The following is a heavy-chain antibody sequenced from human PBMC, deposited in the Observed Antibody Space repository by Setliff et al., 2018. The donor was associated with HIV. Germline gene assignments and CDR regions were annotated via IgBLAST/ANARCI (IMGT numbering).Heavy chain of an antibody. CDR3: ARAGRSGSYNHYYYYYMDV. V-gene: IGHV1-46*01. Sequence: ASVKVSCKASGYTFTSYYVHWVRQAPGQGLEWMGIINPSGGSTNYAQKFQGRVTMTRDTSTSTVYMELSSLRSEDTAVYYCARAGRSGSYNHYYYYYMDVWGKGTTVTVSS. CDR1: GYTFTSYY. D-gene: IGHD1-26*01. J-gene: IGHJ6*03. CDR2: INPSGGST.